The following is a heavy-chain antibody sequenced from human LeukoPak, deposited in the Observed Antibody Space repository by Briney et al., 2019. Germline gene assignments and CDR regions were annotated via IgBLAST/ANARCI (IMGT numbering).Heavy chain of an antibody. Sequence: SETLSLTCTVSGGSITSYYWSWVRQPPGKGLEWTGYMHYSGGATYYPSLKSRVAMSIDASKNQFSLKLSSVTAADTAVYYCARDIRVVGATHYFDQWGQGTLVTVSS. D-gene: IGHD1-26*01. CDR3: ARDIRVVGATHYFDQ. CDR1: GGSITSYY. J-gene: IGHJ4*02. CDR2: MHYSGGA. V-gene: IGHV4-59*13.